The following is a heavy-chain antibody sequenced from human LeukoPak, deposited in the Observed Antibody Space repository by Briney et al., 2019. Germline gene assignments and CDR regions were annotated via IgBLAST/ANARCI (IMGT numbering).Heavy chain of an antibody. CDR1: GFTFSSYS. CDR2: ISSSSSYI. Sequence: GGSLRLSCAASGFTFSSYSMNWVRQAPGKGLEWVSSISSSSSYIYYADSVKGRFTISRDIAKNSLYLQMNSLRAEDTAVYYWARDGGTYDSSGYHYYGMDVWGQGTTVTVSS. CDR3: ARDGGTYDSSGYHYYGMDV. D-gene: IGHD3-22*01. V-gene: IGHV3-21*01. J-gene: IGHJ6*02.